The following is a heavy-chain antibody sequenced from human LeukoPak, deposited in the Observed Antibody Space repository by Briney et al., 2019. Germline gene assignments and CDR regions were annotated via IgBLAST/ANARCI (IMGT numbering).Heavy chain of an antibody. CDR3: ARAGGYDFWSGYQISADAFDI. D-gene: IGHD3-3*01. CDR2: IYYSGST. V-gene: IGHV4-59*01. J-gene: IGHJ3*02. CDR1: GGSISSYY. Sequence: ASETLSLTCTVSGGSISSYYWSWIRQPSGKGLEWIGYIYYSGSTNYNPSLKSRVTISVDTSKNQFSLKLSSVTAADTAVYYCARAGGYDFWSGYQISADAFDIWGQGTMVTVSS.